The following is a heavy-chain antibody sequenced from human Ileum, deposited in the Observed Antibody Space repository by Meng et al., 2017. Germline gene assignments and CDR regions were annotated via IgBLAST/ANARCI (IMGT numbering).Heavy chain of an antibody. J-gene: IGHJ4*02. CDR3: ARDREGATWDFDY. CDR2: INTRGTTI. V-gene: IGHV3-48*03. CDR1: GFTFSSYE. Sequence: GESLKISCAASGFTFSSYEMNWVRQAPGKGLEWVSYINTRGTTIYYADSVKGRFTMSRDNAKSSLYLQMNSLRAEDTAVYFCARDREGATWDFDYWGQGTRVTVSS. D-gene: IGHD1-26*01.